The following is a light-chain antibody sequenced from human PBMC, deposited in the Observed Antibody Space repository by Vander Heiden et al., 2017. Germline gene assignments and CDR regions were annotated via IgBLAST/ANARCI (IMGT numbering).Light chain of an antibody. CDR2: WAS. J-gene: IGKJ2*01. V-gene: IGKV4-1*01. CDR3: QQYDTSPYT. CDR1: QDILYSSNNKDY. Sequence: DIVMTQSPDSLAVSLGERATINCKSSQDILYSSNNKDYLAWYQQKPGQPPKLLFYWASTRESGVPDRFRGSGSGTDFTLTISSLQAEDVAVYYCQQYDTSPYTFGQGTKLEIK.